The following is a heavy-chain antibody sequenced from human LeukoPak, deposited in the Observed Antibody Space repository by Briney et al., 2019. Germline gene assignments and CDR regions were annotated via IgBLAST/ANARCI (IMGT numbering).Heavy chain of an antibody. CDR2: IWCDGSNK. Sequence: GGSLRLSCAASGFTFSSYGMHWVRQAPGKGLEWVAVIWCDGSNKYYADSVKGRFTISRDNSKNTLYLQMNSLRAEDTAVYYCARAPYDSSGYYEDWFDPWGQGTLVTVSS. D-gene: IGHD3-22*01. J-gene: IGHJ5*02. V-gene: IGHV3-33*01. CDR1: GFTFSSYG. CDR3: ARAPYDSSGYYEDWFDP.